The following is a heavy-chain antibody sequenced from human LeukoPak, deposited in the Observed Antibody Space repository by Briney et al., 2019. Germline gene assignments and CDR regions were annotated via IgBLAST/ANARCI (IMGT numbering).Heavy chain of an antibody. CDR1: GFTFRSYA. J-gene: IGHJ4*02. Sequence: GGSLRLSCAASGFTFRSYAMSWVRQAPGKGLEWVGRIKSKTDGGTTDYAAPVKGRFTISRDDSKNTLYLQMNSLRAEDTAVYYCARGYDSWDSWGQGTLVTVSS. CDR3: ARGYDSWDS. CDR2: IKSKTDGGTT. V-gene: IGHV3-15*01. D-gene: IGHD3-16*01.